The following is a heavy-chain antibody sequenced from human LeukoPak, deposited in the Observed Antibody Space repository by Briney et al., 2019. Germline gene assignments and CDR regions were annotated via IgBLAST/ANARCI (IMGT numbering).Heavy chain of an antibody. D-gene: IGHD4-17*01. CDR2: ICYSGST. J-gene: IGHJ4*02. Sequence: PSETLSLTCTVSGGSISSSSYYWGWIRQPPGKGLEWIGSICYSGSTYYNPSLKSRVTISVDTSKNQFSLKLSSVTAADTAVYYCSGDYVTRWTGDYWGQGTLVTVSS. CDR3: SGDYVTRWTGDY. CDR1: GGSISSSSYY. V-gene: IGHV4-39*01.